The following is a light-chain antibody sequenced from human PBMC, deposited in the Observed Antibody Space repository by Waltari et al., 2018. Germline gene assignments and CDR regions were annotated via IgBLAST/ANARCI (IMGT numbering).Light chain of an antibody. V-gene: IGKV3-20*01. CDR1: QSVSNTY. CDR2: GAS. J-gene: IGKJ4*01. CDR3: QQYNYSPLT. Sequence: VLTQSPGTLSLSPGERALLSCRASQSVSNTYLAWYQRKPGQAPRLLIYGASSRATGIPDRFSGSGSGTEFTLTINALEPEDSAVYFCQQYNYSPLTFGGGTRVEIK.